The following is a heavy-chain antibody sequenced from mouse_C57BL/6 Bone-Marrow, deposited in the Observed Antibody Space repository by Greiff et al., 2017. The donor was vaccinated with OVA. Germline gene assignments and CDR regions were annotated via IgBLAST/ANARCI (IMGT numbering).Heavy chain of an antibody. J-gene: IGHJ2*01. CDR3: ERSGGFDY. CDR2: IYPNSGST. Sequence: QVQLQQSGAELVKPGASVKMSCKASGYTFTSYWMHWVKQRPGQGLEWIGMIYPNSGSTNYNEKFKGKATLTADKSSSTAYMHLSSLTSEDSAVYYCERSGGFDYWGQGTTLTVSS. V-gene: IGHV1-64*01. D-gene: IGHD3-1*01. CDR1: GYTFTSYW.